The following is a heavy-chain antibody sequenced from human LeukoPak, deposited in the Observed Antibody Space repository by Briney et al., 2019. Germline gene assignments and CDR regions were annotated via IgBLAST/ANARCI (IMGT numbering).Heavy chain of an antibody. V-gene: IGHV1-2*02. Sequence: GASVKVSCKASGYTFTGYYMHWVRQAPGQGLEWMGWINPNSGGTNYAQKFQGRVSMTRDTAISTAYMELSRLRSDDTAVYYCARLGPRGTGSLFSYWGQGTLVTVSS. J-gene: IGHJ4*02. D-gene: IGHD2-8*02. CDR3: ARLGPRGTGSLFSY. CDR1: GYTFTGYY. CDR2: INPNSGGT.